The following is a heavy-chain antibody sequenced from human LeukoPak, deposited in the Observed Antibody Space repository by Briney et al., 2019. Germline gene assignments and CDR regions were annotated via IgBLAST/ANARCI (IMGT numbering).Heavy chain of an antibody. J-gene: IGHJ6*03. CDR1: GYTFTNYG. V-gene: IGHV1-18*01. CDR3: ARWGLVAPGTYYYYYMDV. D-gene: IGHD2-2*01. CDR2: INAYNGDT. Sequence: ASVKVSCKASGYTFTNYGVSWVRQAPGQGLEWMGGINAYNGDTHYAQNLQGRLTMTTDRSTSMASMELRSLRPDDTAVYFCARWGLVAPGTYYYYYMDVWGRGTTVTVSS.